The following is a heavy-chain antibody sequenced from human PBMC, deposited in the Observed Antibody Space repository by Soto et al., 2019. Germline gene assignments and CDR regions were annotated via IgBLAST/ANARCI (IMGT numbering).Heavy chain of an antibody. J-gene: IGHJ4*02. CDR1: GGTFSTNT. Sequence: VQLVQSGAEVKKPGSSVKVSCKASGGTFSTNTISWVRQAPGQGLEWMGRIIPIFGMTKYAQNFQGRVTITADRSTSTAHMERSSLRSEDTAIYYCARGSPAPTYYFASWGQGTLVSVSS. CDR3: ARGSPAPTYYFAS. CDR2: IIPIFGMT. V-gene: IGHV1-69*02. D-gene: IGHD6-6*01.